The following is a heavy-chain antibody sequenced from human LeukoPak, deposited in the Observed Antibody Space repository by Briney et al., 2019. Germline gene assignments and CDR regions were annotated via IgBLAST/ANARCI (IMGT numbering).Heavy chain of an antibody. CDR1: GYIFTNFG. CDR3: ARFVNKDSSRIDY. D-gene: IGHD3-22*01. V-gene: IGHV1-18*01. J-gene: IGHJ4*02. CDR2: ISGYNGNT. Sequence: ASVKVSCKASGYIFTNFGISWVRQAPGQGLEWMGWISGYNGNTDYVQKLQGRVTMTADTSTTTAYVELGSLRSDDTAVYYCARFVNKDSSRIDYWGQGTLVTVSS.